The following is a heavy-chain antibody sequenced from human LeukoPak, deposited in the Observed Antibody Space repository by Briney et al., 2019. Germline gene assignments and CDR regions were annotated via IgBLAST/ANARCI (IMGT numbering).Heavy chain of an antibody. D-gene: IGHD3-3*01. V-gene: IGHV4-59*08. CDR3: ARRGSYDFGLDYGMDV. CDR2: IYYSGST. CDR1: GGSISSYY. J-gene: IGHJ6*02. Sequence: SETLSLTCTVSGGSISSYYWSWIRQPPGKGLEWIGYIYYSGSTNYNPSLKSRVTISVDTPKNQFSLKLSSVTAADTAVYYCARRGSYDFGLDYGMDVWGQGTTVTVSS.